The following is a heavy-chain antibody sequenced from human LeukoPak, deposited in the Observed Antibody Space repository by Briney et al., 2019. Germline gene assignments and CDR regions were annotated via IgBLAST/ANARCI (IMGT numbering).Heavy chain of an antibody. J-gene: IGHJ4*02. CDR1: GFTFSSYA. D-gene: IGHD6-19*01. Sequence: GGSLRLSCAASGFTFSSYAMSWVRQAPGKGLEWVSAISGSGGSTYYADSVKGRFTISRDNSKNTLYLQMNSLRAEDTAVYYCAKGSSPLQWLTHNDYWGQGTLVTVSS. CDR3: AKGSSPLQWLTHNDY. V-gene: IGHV3-23*01. CDR2: ISGSGGST.